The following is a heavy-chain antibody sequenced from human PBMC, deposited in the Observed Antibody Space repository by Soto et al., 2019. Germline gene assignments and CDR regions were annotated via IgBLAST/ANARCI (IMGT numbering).Heavy chain of an antibody. V-gene: IGHV3-73*01. CDR1: EFTFSGSA. D-gene: IGHD2-15*01. CDR2: IRSKANSYAT. J-gene: IGHJ3*02. Sequence: GGSLRLSCAASEFTFSGSAMHWVRQASGKGLEWVGRIRSKANSYATAYAASVKGRFTISRDDSKNTAYLQMNSLKTEDTAVYYCTSPLVVAANSAYDAFDIWGQGTMVTVSS. CDR3: TSPLVVAANSAYDAFDI.